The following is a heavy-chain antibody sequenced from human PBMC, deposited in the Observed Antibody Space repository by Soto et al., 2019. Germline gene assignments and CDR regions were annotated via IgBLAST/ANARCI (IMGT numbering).Heavy chain of an antibody. CDR3: ARVVVTTVPASYYYGMDV. CDR1: GGTFSSYA. D-gene: IGHD4-4*01. Sequence: SVKVSCKASGGTFSSYAISWVRQAPGQGLEWMGRIIPFIGTANYAQKFQGRVTITADESTSTAYMELTSLRSEDTAVYYCARVVVTTVPASYYYGMDVWGQGTKVTVSS. V-gene: IGHV1-69*11. J-gene: IGHJ6*02. CDR2: IIPFIGTA.